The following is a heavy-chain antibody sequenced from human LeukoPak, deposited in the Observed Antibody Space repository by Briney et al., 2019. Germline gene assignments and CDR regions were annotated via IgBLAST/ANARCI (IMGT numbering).Heavy chain of an antibody. Sequence: GASVKVSCKASGYTFTSYYMHWVRQAPGQGLEWMGIINPSGGSTSYAQKFQGRVTMTRDMSTSTVYMELSSLRSEDTAVYYCARAQGDGYNHQTQNVYYFDYWGRGTLVTVSS. D-gene: IGHD5-24*01. V-gene: IGHV1-46*01. CDR3: ARAQGDGYNHQTQNVYYFDY. CDR2: INPSGGST. CDR1: GYTFTSYY. J-gene: IGHJ4*02.